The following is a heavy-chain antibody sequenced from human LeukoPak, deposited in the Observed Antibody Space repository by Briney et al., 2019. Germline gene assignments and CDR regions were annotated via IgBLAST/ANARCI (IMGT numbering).Heavy chain of an antibody. CDR3: ARARRGGRDY. J-gene: IGHJ4*02. V-gene: IGHV4-34*01. CDR2: INHSGST. CDR1: GGSLSGYY. Sequence: PSETLCLTCAVYGGSLSGYYWSWIRQPPGKGLEWIGEINHSGSTNYNPSLKSRVTISVDTSKNQFSLKLSSVTAADTAVYYCARARRGGRDYWGQGTLVTVSS. D-gene: IGHD3-10*01.